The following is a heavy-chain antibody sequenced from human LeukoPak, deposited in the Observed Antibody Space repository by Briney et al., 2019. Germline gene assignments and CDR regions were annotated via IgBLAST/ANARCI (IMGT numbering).Heavy chain of an antibody. CDR1: GGSISSYY. V-gene: IGHV4-59*01. D-gene: IGHD6-13*01. CDR2: IYYSGST. J-gene: IGHJ5*02. Sequence: SETQSLTCTVSGGSISSYYWSWIRQPPGKGLEWIGYIYYSGSTNYNPSLKSRVTISVDTSKNQFSLKLSSVTAADTAVYYCARVWGIAAAASFDPWGQGTLVTVSS. CDR3: ARVWGIAAAASFDP.